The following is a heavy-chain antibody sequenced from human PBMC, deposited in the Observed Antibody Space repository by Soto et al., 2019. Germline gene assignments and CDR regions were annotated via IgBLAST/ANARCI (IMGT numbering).Heavy chain of an antibody. V-gene: IGHV3-30*03. J-gene: IGHJ4*02. CDR2: ISYDGSNK. CDR1: GFTFSSYG. D-gene: IGHD3-22*01. CDR3: ARDSESPGPSLDYYDSSGLDY. Sequence: QVQLVESGGGVVQPGRSLRLSCAASGFTFSSYGMHWVRQAPGKGLEWVAVISYDGSNKYYADSVKGRFTISRDNSKNTLYLQMNSLRAEDTAVYYCARDSESPGPSLDYYDSSGLDYWGQGTLVTVSS.